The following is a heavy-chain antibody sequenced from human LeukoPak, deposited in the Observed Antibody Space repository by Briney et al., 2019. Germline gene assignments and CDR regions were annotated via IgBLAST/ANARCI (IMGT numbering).Heavy chain of an antibody. D-gene: IGHD3-22*01. V-gene: IGHV3-23*01. CDR2: ISGSGGST. CDR1: GFTFSSYA. J-gene: IGHJ4*02. Sequence: GGSLRLSCAASGFTFSSYAMSWVRQAPGKGLEWVSAISGSGGSTYYADSAKGRFTISRDNSKNTLYLQMNSLRAEDTAVYYCAKADLYYDSSGDWGQGTLVTVSS. CDR3: AKADLYYDSSGD.